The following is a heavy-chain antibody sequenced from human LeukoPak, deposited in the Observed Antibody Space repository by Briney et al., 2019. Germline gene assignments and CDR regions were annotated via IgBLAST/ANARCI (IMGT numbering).Heavy chain of an antibody. D-gene: IGHD6-13*01. CDR3: AKAGYSSSWTDTNYYFYGMDV. Sequence: PGGSLRLSCAASGFTFNSYAMSWVRQAPGKGLEWVSVISGSGGSTYYADSVKGRFTISRDNSKNTLYLQMNSLRAEDTAVYYCAKAGYSSSWTDTNYYFYGMDVWGQGTTVTVSS. CDR1: GFTFNSYA. V-gene: IGHV3-23*01. J-gene: IGHJ6*02. CDR2: ISGSGGST.